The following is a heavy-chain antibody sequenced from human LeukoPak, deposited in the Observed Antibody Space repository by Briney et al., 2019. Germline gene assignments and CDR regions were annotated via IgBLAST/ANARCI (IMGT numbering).Heavy chain of an antibody. CDR2: IYYSGGT. J-gene: IGHJ4*02. CDR1: GGSISSGDYY. CDR3: ARVTRTWAPRFDY. Sequence: SETLSLTCTVSGGSISSGDYYWSWIRQPPGKGLEWIGYIYYSGGTYYNPSLKSRVTISVDTSKNQFSLKLSSVTAADTAVYYCARVTRTWAPRFDYWGQGTLVTVSS. D-gene: IGHD1-14*01. V-gene: IGHV4-30-4*01.